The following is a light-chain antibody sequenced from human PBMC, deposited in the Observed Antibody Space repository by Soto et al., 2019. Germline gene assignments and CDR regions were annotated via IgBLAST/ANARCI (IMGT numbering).Light chain of an antibody. CDR1: QSISNW. CDR2: DAS. CDR3: QQYNSYWT. J-gene: IGKJ1*01. Sequence: DIQMTQSPSTLPASVGDRATITCRASQSISNWLAWYQQKPGKAPRLLIYDASSLESGVPSRFSGRGSGTEFTLTISSLQPDDFATYYCQQYNSYWTFGQGTKVDIK. V-gene: IGKV1-5*01.